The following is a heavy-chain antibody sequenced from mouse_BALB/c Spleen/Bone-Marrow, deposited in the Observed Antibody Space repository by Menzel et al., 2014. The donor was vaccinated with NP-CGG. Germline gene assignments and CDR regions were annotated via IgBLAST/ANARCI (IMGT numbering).Heavy chain of an antibody. J-gene: IGHJ3*01. V-gene: IGHV5-12*01. Sequence: EVQLVESGGGLVQPGGSLKLSCTASGFTFSDYYMYWVRQTPEKRLEWVANISNGGNNTLYLDTVKGRFTISRDNVKNTLYLQMSRLKSGDTAMYYCARHDGIYAAWFAYWGQGTPVTVSA. CDR3: ARHDGIYAAWFAY. D-gene: IGHD2-1*01. CDR2: ISNGGNNT. CDR1: GFTFSDYY.